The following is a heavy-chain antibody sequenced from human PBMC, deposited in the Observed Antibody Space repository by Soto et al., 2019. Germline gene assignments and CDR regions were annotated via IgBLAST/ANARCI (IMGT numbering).Heavy chain of an antibody. CDR3: AILGIAVAGPLFDY. CDR2: FDPEDGET. CDR1: GYTLTELS. Sequence: ASVKVSCKVSGYTLTELSMHWVRQAPGKGLEWMGGFDPEDGETIYAQKFQGRVTMTEDTSTDTAYMELSSLRSEDTAVYYCAILGIAVAGPLFDYWGQGTLVTVSS. V-gene: IGHV1-24*01. D-gene: IGHD6-19*01. J-gene: IGHJ4*02.